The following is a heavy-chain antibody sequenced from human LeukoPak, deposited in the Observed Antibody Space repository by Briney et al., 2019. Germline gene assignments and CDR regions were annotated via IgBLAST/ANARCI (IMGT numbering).Heavy chain of an antibody. V-gene: IGHV3-30-3*01. J-gene: IGHJ3*02. D-gene: IGHD5-18*01. CDR2: MSYDGSNK. Sequence: GGSLRLSCAASGFTFSSYAMHWVRQAPGKGLEWVAVMSYDGSNKYYADSVKGRFTISRDNSKNTLYLQMNSLRAEDTAVYYCARTRSGYSYGLTDAFDIWGQGTMVTVSS. CDR3: ARTRSGYSYGLTDAFDI. CDR1: GFTFSSYA.